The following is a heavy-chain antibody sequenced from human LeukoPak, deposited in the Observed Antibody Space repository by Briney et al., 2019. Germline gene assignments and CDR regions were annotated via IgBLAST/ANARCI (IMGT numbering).Heavy chain of an antibody. CDR1: GFTFSSYG. Sequence: GGSLRLSCAASGFTFSSYGMSWVRQAPGKGLEWVAAISGSGGNTYYADSVKGRFTISRDNAKNTAYLQTDSLKSADTAVYYCTASASGYWGQGTLVTVSS. CDR2: ISGSGGNT. V-gene: IGHV3-23*01. CDR3: TASASGY. J-gene: IGHJ4*02.